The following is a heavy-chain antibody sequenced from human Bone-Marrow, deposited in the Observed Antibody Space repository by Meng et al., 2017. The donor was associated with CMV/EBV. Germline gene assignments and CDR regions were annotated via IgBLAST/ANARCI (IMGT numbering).Heavy chain of an antibody. CDR3: ARGRGCSGGSCYSGRRGNWFDP. J-gene: IGHJ5*02. D-gene: IGHD2-15*01. CDR1: GGSISSGDHY. CDR2: IYYSGST. Sequence: SETLSLTCTVSGGSISSGDHYWSWIRQPPGKGLEWIGYIYYSGSTYYNPSLKSRLTISVDTSKNQFSLQLRSVTAADTAVYYCARGRGCSGGSCYSGRRGNWFDPWGQGTLVTVSS. V-gene: IGHV4-30-4*08.